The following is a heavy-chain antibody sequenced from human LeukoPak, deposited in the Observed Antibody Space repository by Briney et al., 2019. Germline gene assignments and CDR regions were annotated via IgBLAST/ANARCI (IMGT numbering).Heavy chain of an antibody. D-gene: IGHD3-3*01. CDR2: SGGGGVRT. CDR3: AKSREYYDVLSAFDS. CDR1: GFAFSSYA. Sequence: GGSLRLSCAASGFAFSSYAMSWVRQAPGKGLEWVSTSGGGGVRTYYTDSVRDRFAISIDTSKKTLYLQMNNLKAEDTALYYCAKSREYYDVLSAFDSWGQGTLVTVSS. V-gene: IGHV3-23*01. J-gene: IGHJ4*02.